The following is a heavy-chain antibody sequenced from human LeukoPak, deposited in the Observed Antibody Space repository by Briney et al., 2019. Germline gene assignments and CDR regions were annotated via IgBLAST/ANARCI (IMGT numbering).Heavy chain of an antibody. CDR3: ARDYYDSSGSLHDAFDI. CDR2: ISAYNGNT. J-gene: IGHJ3*02. Sequence: ASVKVSCKASGYTFTSYGISWVRQAPGQGLEWMGWISAYNGNTNYAQKLQGRVTMTTDTSTSTAYMELRSLRSDDTAVYYCARDYYDSSGSLHDAFDIWGQGTMVTLSS. CDR1: GYTFTSYG. D-gene: IGHD3-22*01. V-gene: IGHV1-18*01.